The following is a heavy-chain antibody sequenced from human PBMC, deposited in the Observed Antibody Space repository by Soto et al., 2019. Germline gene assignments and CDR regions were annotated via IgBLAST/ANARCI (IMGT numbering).Heavy chain of an antibody. CDR2: ISSSSSTI. CDR3: ARSRIDY. J-gene: IGHJ4*02. V-gene: IGHV3-48*01. CDR1: GFTFSSYS. Sequence: EEQLVESGGGLVQPGGSLRLSCAASGFTFSSYSMNLVRQAQGMGLEWVSYISSSSSTIYYADSVKGRFPISRDNAKNSLYLHMNSLRAADTAVYYCARSRIDYWVQGTLVTVSA.